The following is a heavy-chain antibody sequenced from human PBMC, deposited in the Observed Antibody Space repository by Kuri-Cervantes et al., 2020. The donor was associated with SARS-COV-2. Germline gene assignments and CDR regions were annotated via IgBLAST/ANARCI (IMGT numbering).Heavy chain of an antibody. CDR1: EFAFRYYW. CDR2: IKQDGSET. D-gene: IGHD7-27*01. CDR3: ARDLRLGKSLDY. V-gene: IGHV3-7*01. Sequence: ETLSLTCAASEFAFRYYWMTWVRQAPGRGLEWVANIKQDGSETYYVDSVKGRFTISRDNAKNSLYLQMSSLRAEDTAVYYCARDLRLGKSLDYWGQGTLVTVSS. J-gene: IGHJ4*02.